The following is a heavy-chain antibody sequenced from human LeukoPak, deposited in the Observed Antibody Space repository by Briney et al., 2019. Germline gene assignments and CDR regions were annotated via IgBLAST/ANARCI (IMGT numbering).Heavy chain of an antibody. J-gene: IGHJ4*02. D-gene: IGHD3-3*01. CDR1: GFTFSSYW. V-gene: IGHV3-74*01. Sequence: PGGSLRLSCAASGFTFSSYWMHWVRQAPGKGLVWVSRINSDGTGTRYADSVKGRFIISRDNAKNSLYLQMNSLRAEDTAVYYCAKGSGSYGQDLYSWGQGTLVTVAS. CDR2: INSDGTGT. CDR3: AKGSGSYGQDLYS.